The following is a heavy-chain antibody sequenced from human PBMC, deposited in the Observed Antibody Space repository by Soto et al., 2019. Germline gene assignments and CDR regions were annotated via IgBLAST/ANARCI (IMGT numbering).Heavy chain of an antibody. Sequence: EVQLLESGGGLVQPGGSLRLSCAASGFSFSNYALTWVRRAPGKGLEWVSVISGSAATIHYADSVKGRFTISRDNSKNTLYLQKNSLRAEDTAVYFCAKGRKGYSDTFGSPWAFDIWGQGTMVTVSS. D-gene: IGHD3-22*01. CDR3: AKGRKGYSDTFGSPWAFDI. J-gene: IGHJ3*02. V-gene: IGHV3-23*01. CDR2: ISGSAATI. CDR1: GFSFSNYA.